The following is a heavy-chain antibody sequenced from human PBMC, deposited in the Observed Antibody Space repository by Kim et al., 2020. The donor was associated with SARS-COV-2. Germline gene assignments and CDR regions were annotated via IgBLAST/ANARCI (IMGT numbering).Heavy chain of an antibody. CDR1: GGSISSSNW. V-gene: IGHV4-4*02. Sequence: SETLSLTCAVSGGSISSSNWWSWVRQPPGKGLEWIGEIYHSGSTNYNPSLKSRVTISVDKSKNQFSLKLSSVTAADTAVYYCAQTSSGWYGLLLDYWGQGTLVTVSS. D-gene: IGHD6-19*01. CDR3: AQTSSGWYGLLLDY. CDR2: IYHSGST. J-gene: IGHJ4*02.